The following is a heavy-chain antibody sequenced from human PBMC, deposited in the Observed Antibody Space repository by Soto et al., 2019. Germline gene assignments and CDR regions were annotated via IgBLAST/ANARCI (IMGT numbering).Heavy chain of an antibody. Sequence: LSETLSLTCTVSGGSISSSSYYWGWIRQPPGKGLEWIGSIYYSGSTYYNPSLKSRVTISVDTSKNQFSLKLSSVTAADTAVYYCARRAFGSSSWYYFDYWGQGTLVTVSS. CDR1: GGSISSSSYY. D-gene: IGHD6-13*01. V-gene: IGHV4-39*01. CDR3: ARRAFGSSSWYYFDY. J-gene: IGHJ4*02. CDR2: IYYSGST.